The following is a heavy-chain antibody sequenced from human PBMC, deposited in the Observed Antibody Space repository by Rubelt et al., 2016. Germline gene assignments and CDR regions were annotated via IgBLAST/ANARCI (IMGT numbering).Heavy chain of an antibody. V-gene: IGHV4-39*07. CDR3: ASLGVGVVVATGNWFDP. CDR1: GGSISSSSYY. CDR2: IYYSGST. Sequence: QLQLQESGPGLVKPSETLSLTCTVSGGSISSSSYYWGWIRQPPGKGLEWIGSIYYSGSTYYNPSLKSRVTISVDTSKNQFSLKLSSVTAADTAVYYCASLGVGVVVATGNWFDPWGQGTLVTVSS. D-gene: IGHD2-15*01. J-gene: IGHJ5*02.